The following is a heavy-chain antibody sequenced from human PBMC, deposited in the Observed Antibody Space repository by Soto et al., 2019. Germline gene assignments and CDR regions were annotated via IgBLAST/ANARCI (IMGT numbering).Heavy chain of an antibody. CDR2: ISYSGST. V-gene: IGHV4-59*01. CDR1: GGSISSYY. J-gene: IGHJ6*02. Sequence: QVQLQESGPGLVKPSETLSLTCTVSGGSISSYYWSWIRQPPGRGLEWIGYISYSGSTNYNPSLNSRSAMTEGTSMIQFSSELSSLTVADAALYYCAREGLISGTTYCYYAMDVWGQGTTDTVSS. CDR3: AREGLISGTTYCYYAMDV. D-gene: IGHD1-7*01.